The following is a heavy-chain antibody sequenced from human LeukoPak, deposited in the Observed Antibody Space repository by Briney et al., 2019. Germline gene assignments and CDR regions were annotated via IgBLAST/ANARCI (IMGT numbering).Heavy chain of an antibody. CDR3: TSPRRDGYNYVY. Sequence: GGSLRLSCAASGFTFSGSAMHWVRQASGKGLEWDGRIRSEANSYATAYAASVKGRFTISRNDSKNTAYLQMNSLKTDDTAVYYCTSPRRDGYNYVYWGQGTLVTVSS. CDR2: IRSEANSYAT. D-gene: IGHD5-24*01. J-gene: IGHJ4*02. CDR1: GFTFSGSA. V-gene: IGHV3-73*01.